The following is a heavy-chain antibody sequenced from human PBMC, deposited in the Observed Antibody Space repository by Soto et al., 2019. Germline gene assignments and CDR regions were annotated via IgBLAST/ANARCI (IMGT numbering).Heavy chain of an antibody. D-gene: IGHD4-17*01. Sequence: QVQLVESGGGVVQPGRSLRLSCAASGFTFSSYGMHWVRQAPCKGLEWVAVIWYDGSNKYYADSVKGRFTISRDNSKNTLYLQMNSLSDEDTAVDYCAREKPYGVYDYFVVWGQGTLVTVSS. CDR2: IWYDGSNK. V-gene: IGHV3-33*01. J-gene: IGHJ4*02. CDR1: GFTFSSYG. CDR3: AREKPYGVYDYFVV.